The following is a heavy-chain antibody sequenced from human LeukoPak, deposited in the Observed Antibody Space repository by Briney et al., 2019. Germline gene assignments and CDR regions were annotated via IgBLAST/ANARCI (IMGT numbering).Heavy chain of an antibody. V-gene: IGHV1-2*02. CDR1: GYTFTGYY. J-gene: IGHJ5*02. CDR2: INPNSGGT. Sequence: ASVTVSCKASGYTFTGYYMHWVRQAPGQGLEGMGWINPNSGGTNYAQKFQGRVTMTRDTSMSAAYMEISRLTYDDTAVYYCGRGIQSFDPWGQGTLVTVSS. CDR3: GRGIQSFDP.